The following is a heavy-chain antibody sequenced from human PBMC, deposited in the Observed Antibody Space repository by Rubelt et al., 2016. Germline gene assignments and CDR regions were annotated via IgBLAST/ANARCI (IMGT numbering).Heavy chain of an antibody. J-gene: IGHJ3*02. CDR1: GYTFTSYA. V-gene: IGHV1-2*02. D-gene: IGHD6-13*01. Sequence: QVQLVQSGAEVKKPGASVKVSCKASGYTFTSYAMHWVRQAPGQGLEWMGWINPNSGGTNYAQKFQGRVTMTGERSIGQSYRGRGRLRSDDTAGYYCARDLTGDGPRWYPNAFDSWGQGTMVTVSS. CDR2: INPNSGGT. CDR3: ARDLTGDGPRWYPNAFDS.